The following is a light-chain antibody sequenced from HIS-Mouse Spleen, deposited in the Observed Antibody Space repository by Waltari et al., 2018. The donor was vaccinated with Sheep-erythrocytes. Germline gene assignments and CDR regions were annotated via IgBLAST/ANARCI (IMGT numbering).Light chain of an antibody. CDR1: QSISSW. CDR3: QQYNSSLT. V-gene: IGKV1-5*03. J-gene: IGKJ3*01. CDR2: KAS. Sequence: DIQMTQSPSTLSASVGDRVTITCRASQSISSWLAWYHQKPGKAPKLLIYKASSLESGVPSRFSGSGSGTEFTLTISSLQPDDFATYYCQQYNSSLTFGPGTKVDIK.